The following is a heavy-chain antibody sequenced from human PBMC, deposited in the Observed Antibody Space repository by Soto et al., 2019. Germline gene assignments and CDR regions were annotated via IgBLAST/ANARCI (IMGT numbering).Heavy chain of an antibody. CDR3: VKEWHSDGYGVAFEV. Sequence: QVQLVESGGGVVQPGRSLRLSCAAAGFTFSNYGMQWVRQAPGKGLEGVAVVSRDGFTKFYAGSVKGRFTISRDNSKNTLDLQGNSLRPEDTAVYYCVKEWHSDGYGVAFEVWGQRTMVTVSS. CDR2: VSRDGFTK. J-gene: IGHJ3*01. V-gene: IGHV3-30*18. D-gene: IGHD5-18*01. CDR1: GFTFSNYG.